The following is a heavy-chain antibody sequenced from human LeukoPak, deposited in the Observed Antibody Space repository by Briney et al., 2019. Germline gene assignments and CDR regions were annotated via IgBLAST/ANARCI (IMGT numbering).Heavy chain of an antibody. CDR3: ARGTRITIFGVVIPDAFDI. J-gene: IGHJ3*02. D-gene: IGHD3-3*01. V-gene: IGHV4-34*01. CDR2: INHSGST. Sequence: SETLSLTCAVYGGSFSGYHWNWIRQPPGKGLEWIGEINHSGSTNYNPSLKSRVTISVDTSKKQFSLKLSSVTAADTAVYYCARGTRITIFGVVIPDAFDIWGQGTMVTVSS. CDR1: GGSFSGYH.